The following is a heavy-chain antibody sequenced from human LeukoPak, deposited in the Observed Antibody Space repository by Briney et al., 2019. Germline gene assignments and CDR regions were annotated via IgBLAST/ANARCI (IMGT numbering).Heavy chain of an antibody. J-gene: IGHJ3*02. Sequence: ASVKVSCKASGYTFTSYGISWVRQAPGQGLEWMGWISAYDGNTNYAQKLQGRVTITTDTSTSTAYMELRSLRSDDTAVYYCARADPMIVVANDAFDIWGQGTMVTVST. CDR1: GYTFTSYG. D-gene: IGHD3-22*01. V-gene: IGHV1-18*01. CDR3: ARADPMIVVANDAFDI. CDR2: ISAYDGNT.